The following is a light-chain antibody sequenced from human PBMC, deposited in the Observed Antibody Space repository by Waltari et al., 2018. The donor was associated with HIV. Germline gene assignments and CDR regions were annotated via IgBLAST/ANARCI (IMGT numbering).Light chain of an antibody. CDR3: YSRDSSGNSWV. CDR1: ALPKSY. J-gene: IGLJ3*02. Sequence: SYELTQPPSVSVSPGQTARITCSGDALPKSYAYWYQQKSGQAPVLVIYEDSKRPSGIPERFSGSRSGTMATLTISGAQVEDEADYYCYSRDSSGNSWVFGGGTKLTVL. V-gene: IGLV3-10*01. CDR2: EDS.